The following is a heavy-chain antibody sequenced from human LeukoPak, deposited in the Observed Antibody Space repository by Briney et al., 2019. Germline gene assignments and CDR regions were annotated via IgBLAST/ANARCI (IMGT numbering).Heavy chain of an antibody. CDR2: ISPNGVIT. CDR3: AKDDAWLQYGN. D-gene: IGHD5-24*01. V-gene: IGHV3-23*01. Sequence: GGSLRLSCAASGFTFSSHGMNRVRQAPGKGLELVSGISPNGVITYYADSVKGRFTISRDNSKGTVYLQMNSLRPEDTAVYYCAKDDAWLQYGNWGRGTLVTVSS. CDR1: GFTFSSHG. J-gene: IGHJ4*02.